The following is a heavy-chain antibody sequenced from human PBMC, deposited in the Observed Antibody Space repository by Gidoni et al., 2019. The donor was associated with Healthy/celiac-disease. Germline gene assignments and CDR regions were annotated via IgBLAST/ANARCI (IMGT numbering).Heavy chain of an antibody. J-gene: IGHJ6*02. CDR1: GFTFSSYS. D-gene: IGHD2-2*01. CDR3: ATTMPAYGMDV. Sequence: EVQLVESGGGLVKPGGSLRLSCSSSGFTFSSYSMNWVRQAPGKGLEWVSSISSSSSYIYYADSVKGRFTISRDNAKNSLYLQMNSLRAEDTAVYYCATTMPAYGMDVWGQGTTVTVSS. V-gene: IGHV3-21*01. CDR2: ISSSSSYI.